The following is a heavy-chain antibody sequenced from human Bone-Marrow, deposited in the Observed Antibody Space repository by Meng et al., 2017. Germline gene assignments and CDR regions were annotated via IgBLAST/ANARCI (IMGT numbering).Heavy chain of an antibody. V-gene: IGHV5-51*01. CDR2: IYPGDSDT. Sequence: KVSCKGSGYSFTSYWIGWVRQIPGKGLEWMGIIYPGDSDTRYSPSFQGQVTISADKSISTAYLQWSSLKASDTAMYYCARPLSIAVDDAFDIWGQGTMVIVSS. CDR1: GYSFTSYW. D-gene: IGHD6-19*01. J-gene: IGHJ3*02. CDR3: ARPLSIAVDDAFDI.